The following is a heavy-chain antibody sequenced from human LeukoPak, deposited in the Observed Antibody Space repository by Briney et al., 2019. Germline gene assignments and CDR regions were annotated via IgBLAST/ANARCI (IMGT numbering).Heavy chain of an antibody. V-gene: IGHV3-21*01. CDR2: ISSSSSYI. CDR1: GFTFSSYA. D-gene: IGHD1-26*01. CDR3: ARGGYGIVGYLPDY. J-gene: IGHJ4*02. Sequence: PGGSLRLSCAASGFTFSSYAMSWVRQAPGKGLEWVSSISSSSSYIYYADSVKGRFTISRDNAKNSLYLQMNSLRAEDTAVYYCARGGYGIVGYLPDYWGQGTLITVSS.